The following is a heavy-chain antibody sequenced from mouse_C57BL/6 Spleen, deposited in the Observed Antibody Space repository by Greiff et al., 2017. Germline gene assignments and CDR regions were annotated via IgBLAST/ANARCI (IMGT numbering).Heavy chain of an antibody. Sequence: EVKLVESGGGLVQPGGSLSLSCAASGFTFTDYYMSWVRQPPGKALEWLGFIRNKANGYTTEYSASVKGRFTISRDNSQSIRYLQMNALRAEDSATYYCARDTPVLLRYHNWYFDVWGTGTTVTVSS. D-gene: IGHD1-1*01. V-gene: IGHV7-3*01. CDR1: GFTFTDYY. CDR3: ARDTPVLLRYHNWYFDV. J-gene: IGHJ1*03. CDR2: IRNKANGYTT.